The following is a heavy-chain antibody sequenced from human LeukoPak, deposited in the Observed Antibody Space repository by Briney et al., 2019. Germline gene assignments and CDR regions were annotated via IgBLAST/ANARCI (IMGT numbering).Heavy chain of an antibody. V-gene: IGHV4-59*01. CDR2: IYYSGSS. CDR1: GASISSYY. J-gene: IGHJ4*02. Sequence: PSETLSLTCTVSGASISSYYWSWIRQPRGKGLEWNGYIYYSGSSNYNPSLKSRVTISVDTSKNQFSLKLSSVTAADTAVYYCARYPFDGYNYYFDYWGQGTLVTVSS. D-gene: IGHD5-24*01. CDR3: ARYPFDGYNYYFDY.